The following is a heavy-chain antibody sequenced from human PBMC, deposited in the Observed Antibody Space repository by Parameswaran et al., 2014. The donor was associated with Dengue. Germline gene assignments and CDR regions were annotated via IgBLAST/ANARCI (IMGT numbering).Heavy chain of an antibody. J-gene: IGHJ6*02. D-gene: IGHD3-16*01. Sequence: RWIRQPPGKGLEWVANIKQDDSEKYYVDSVKGRFTISRDNAKNSLYLQMSSLRADDTAVYYCARFMGESYFYYGMDVWGQGTTVTVSS. CDR2: IKQDDSEK. V-gene: IGHV3-7*01. CDR3: ARFMGESYFYYGMDV.